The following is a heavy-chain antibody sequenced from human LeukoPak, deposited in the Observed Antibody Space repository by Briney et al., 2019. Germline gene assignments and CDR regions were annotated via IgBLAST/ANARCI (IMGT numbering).Heavy chain of an antibody. Sequence: GGSLRLSCAISGFIFNTNGMNWVRQIPGKGLEWLATIAGGDESTYYADSVKGRFAISRDNSKNTVFLHMYSLRVEDTAVYYCARGVYWSLDYWGQGTPVTV. D-gene: IGHD1-1*01. CDR1: GFIFNTNG. J-gene: IGHJ4*02. V-gene: IGHV3-23*01. CDR2: IAGGDEST. CDR3: ARGVYWSLDY.